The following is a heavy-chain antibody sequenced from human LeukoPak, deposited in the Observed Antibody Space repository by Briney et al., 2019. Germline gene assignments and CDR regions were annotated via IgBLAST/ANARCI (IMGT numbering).Heavy chain of an antibody. V-gene: IGHV3-30*03. Sequence: GGSLRLSCAASGFTFSSYGMHWVRQAPGKGLEWVAVISYDGSNKYYADSVKGRFTISRDNSKNTLYLEMNSLRAEDTAVYYCAREVRGSGGSRYYGMDVWGQGTTVTVPS. CDR1: GFTFSSYG. D-gene: IGHD2-15*01. J-gene: IGHJ6*02. CDR2: ISYDGSNK. CDR3: AREVRGSGGSRYYGMDV.